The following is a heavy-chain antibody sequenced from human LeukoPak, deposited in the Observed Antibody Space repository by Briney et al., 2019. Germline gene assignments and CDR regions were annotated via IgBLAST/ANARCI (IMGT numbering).Heavy chain of an antibody. V-gene: IGHV3-30*02. CDR3: AKDPEQQLVEYYFDY. CDR2: IRYDGSNK. J-gene: IGHJ4*02. CDR1: GFTFSSYG. Sequence: GGSLRLSCAASGFTFSSYGMHWVRQAPGKGLEWVAFIRYDGSNKYYADSVKGRFTISRDNSKNTLYLQMNSLRAEDTAVYYCAKDPEQQLVEYYFDYWGQGTLVTVSS. D-gene: IGHD6-13*01.